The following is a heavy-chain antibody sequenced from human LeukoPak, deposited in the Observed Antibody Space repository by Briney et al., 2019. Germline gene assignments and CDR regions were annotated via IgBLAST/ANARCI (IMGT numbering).Heavy chain of an antibody. J-gene: IGHJ1*01. CDR2: INHSGST. Sequence: SETLSLTCAVYGGSFSGYYWSWIRQPPGKGLEWIGEINHSGSTSYNPSLKSRVTISVDTTKNQFSLKLGSVTAADTAVYYCARGAPVVVTAIEYFQHWGQGTLVTVSS. V-gene: IGHV4-34*01. CDR3: ARGAPVVVTAIEYFQH. D-gene: IGHD2-21*02. CDR1: GGSFSGYY.